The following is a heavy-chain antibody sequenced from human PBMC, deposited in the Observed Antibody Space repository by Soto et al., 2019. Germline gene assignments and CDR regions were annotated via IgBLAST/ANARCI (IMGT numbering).Heavy chain of an antibody. J-gene: IGHJ3*02. D-gene: IGHD3-22*01. CDR2: ISSSGSTI. V-gene: IGHV3-11*01. CDR1: GFTFSDYY. Sequence: PGGSLRLSCAASGFTFSDYYMSWIRQAPGKGLEWVSYISSSGSTIYYADSVKGRFTISRDNAKNSLYLQMNSLRAEDTAVYYCARDRYYYDSSGYYAHAAFDIWGQGTMVTVSS. CDR3: ARDRYYYDSSGYYAHAAFDI.